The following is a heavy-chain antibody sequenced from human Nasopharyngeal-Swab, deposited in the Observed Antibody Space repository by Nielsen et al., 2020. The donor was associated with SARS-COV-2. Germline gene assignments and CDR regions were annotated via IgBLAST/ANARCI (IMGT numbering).Heavy chain of an antibody. J-gene: IGHJ4*02. Sequence: WIRQPPGKGLEWVAVIWYDGSNKCYADSVKGRFTISRDNSKNTLYLQMNSLRAEDTAVYYCARDGGYCSGGSCYPMIDYWGQGTLVTVSS. D-gene: IGHD2-15*01. V-gene: IGHV3-33*01. CDR3: ARDGGYCSGGSCYPMIDY. CDR2: IWYDGSNK.